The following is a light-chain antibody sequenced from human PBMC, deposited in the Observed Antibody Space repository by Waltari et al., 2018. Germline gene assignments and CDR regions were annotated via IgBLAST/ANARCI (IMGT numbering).Light chain of an antibody. Sequence: EIVMTQSPDSLAVSLGERAAINCKSSRNVLYNPNNKNYLAWYQQKPRQPPKLLINWASSRESGVPDRFSGSGSGTDFTLTISSLQAEDVAVYYCQQYRDTPYTFGQGTNLEI. V-gene: IGKV4-1*01. CDR3: QQYRDTPYT. CDR2: WAS. CDR1: RNVLYNPNNKNY. J-gene: IGKJ2*01.